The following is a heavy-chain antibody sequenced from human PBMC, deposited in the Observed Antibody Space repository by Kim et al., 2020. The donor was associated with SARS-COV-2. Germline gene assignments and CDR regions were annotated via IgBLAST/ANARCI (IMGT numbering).Heavy chain of an antibody. J-gene: IGHJ6*02. Sequence: NYAQKFQERVTFTRDMSTSTAYMELSSLRSEDTAVYYCSLDTNSSFHGMDVWGQGTTVTVSS. CDR3: SLDTNSSFHGMDV. D-gene: IGHD5-18*01. V-gene: IGHV1-58*01.